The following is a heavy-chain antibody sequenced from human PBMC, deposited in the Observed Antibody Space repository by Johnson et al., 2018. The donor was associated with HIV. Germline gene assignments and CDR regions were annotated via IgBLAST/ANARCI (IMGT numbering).Heavy chain of an antibody. D-gene: IGHD5-24*01. CDR1: GFTFSSYW. CDR3: ARLRDGYNFDAFDI. Sequence: VQLVESGGGLVQPGGSLRLSCAASGFTFSSYWMSWVRQAPGKGLEWVSVIYSGGSTYYADSVKGRFTISRENAKNSLYLQMNSLTAEDTALYYCARLRDGYNFDAFDIWGQGTMVTVSS. J-gene: IGHJ3*02. CDR2: IYSGGST. V-gene: IGHV3-66*01.